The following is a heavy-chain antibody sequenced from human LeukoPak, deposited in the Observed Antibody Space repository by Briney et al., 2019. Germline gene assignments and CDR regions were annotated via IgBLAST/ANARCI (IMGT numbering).Heavy chain of an antibody. Sequence: GGSLRLSCGASGFSFRTSWLNWVRRAAGKGLEWVSAISGSGGSTYYAYSVKGRFTIPRDNSKNPLYLQMNSLRAEDTAVYYCAKILGRGYYDYWGQGTLVTVSS. J-gene: IGHJ4*02. CDR2: ISGSGGST. D-gene: IGHD3-22*01. CDR1: GFSFRTSW. V-gene: IGHV3-23*01. CDR3: AKILGRGYYDY.